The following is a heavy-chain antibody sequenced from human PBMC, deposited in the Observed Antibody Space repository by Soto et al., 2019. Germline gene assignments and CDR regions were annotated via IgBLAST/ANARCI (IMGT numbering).Heavy chain of an antibody. CDR2: IYYSGST. CDR1: GGSISSGGYY. CDR3: ARGPGGGWFDY. Sequence: PSETLSLTCIVSGGSISSGGYYWSWIRQHPGKGLEWIGYIYYSGSTYYNPSLKSRVTISVDTSKNQFSLKLSSVTAADTAVYYCARGPGGGWFDYRGQGTLVTVSS. J-gene: IGHJ4*02. D-gene: IGHD6-19*01. V-gene: IGHV4-31*03.